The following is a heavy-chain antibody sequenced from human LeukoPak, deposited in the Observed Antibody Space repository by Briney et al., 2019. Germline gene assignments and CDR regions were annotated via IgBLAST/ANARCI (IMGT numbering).Heavy chain of an antibody. V-gene: IGHV3-23*01. Sequence: PGGSLRLSCAASGFTFSSYAMSWVRQAPGKGLEWVSAISGSGGSTYYADSVKGRFTISRDNSKNTLYLQTNSRRAEARPVYSFAKARGTSCCVWFDPGGQGTLVTVSS. CDR2: ISGSGGST. CDR3: AKARGTSCCVWFDP. D-gene: IGHD2-2*01. J-gene: IGHJ5*02. CDR1: GFTFSSYA.